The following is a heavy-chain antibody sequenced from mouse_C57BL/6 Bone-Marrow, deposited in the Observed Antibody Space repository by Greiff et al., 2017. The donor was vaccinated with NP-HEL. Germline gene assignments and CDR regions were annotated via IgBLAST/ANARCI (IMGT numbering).Heavy chain of an antibody. V-gene: IGHV5-17*01. CDR2: ISSGSSTI. CDR1: GFTFSDYG. CDR3: ARAGKTLPFAY. D-gene: IGHD2-10*01. Sequence: EVMLVASGGGLVKPGGSLKLSCAASGFTFSDYGMHWVRPAPEKGLEWVAYISSGSSTIYYADTVKGRFTISRDNAKNTLFLQMTSLRSEDTAMYYCARAGKTLPFAYWGQGTLVTVSA. J-gene: IGHJ3*01.